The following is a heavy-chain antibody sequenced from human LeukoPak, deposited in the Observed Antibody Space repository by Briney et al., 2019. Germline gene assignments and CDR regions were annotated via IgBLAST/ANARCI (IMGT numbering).Heavy chain of an antibody. J-gene: IGHJ6*02. V-gene: IGHV4-59*01. D-gene: IGHD3-10*01. CDR2: IYYSGST. CDR1: GGSISSYY. Sequence: PSETLSLTCTVSGGSISSYYWSWIRQPPGKGLEWIGYIYYSGSTNYNPSPKSRVTISVDTSKNQFSLKLSSVTAADTAVYYCAREVGDGSGSYRYYYYGMDVWGQGTTVTVSS. CDR3: AREVGDGSGSYRYYYYGMDV.